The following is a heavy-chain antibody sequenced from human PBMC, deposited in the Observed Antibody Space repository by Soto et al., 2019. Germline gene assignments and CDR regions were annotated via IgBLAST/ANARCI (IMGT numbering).Heavy chain of an antibody. CDR2: ISGSGGST. D-gene: IGHD6-19*01. CDR1: GFTFSSYA. CDR3: AKSSQSIAVATLGY. V-gene: IGHV3-23*01. Sequence: GGSLRLSCAASGFTFSSYAMSWVRQAPGKGLEWVSAISGSGGSTYYADSVKGRFTISRDNSKNTLYLQMNSLRAEDTAVYYCAKSSQSIAVATLGYWGQGTLVTAPQ. J-gene: IGHJ4*02.